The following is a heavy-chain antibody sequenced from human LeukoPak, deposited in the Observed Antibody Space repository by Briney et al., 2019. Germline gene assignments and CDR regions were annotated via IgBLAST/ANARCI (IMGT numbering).Heavy chain of an antibody. Sequence: GGSLRLSCAAAGFTFSNYAVSWVRQAPGKGLEWVSCISGGGGYTYYADSVKGRFTISRDNSKNTLYLQMNSLRAEDTAVYYCAKGAFERFGEPSDYWGQGTLVTVSS. CDR2: ISGGGGYT. CDR1: GFTFSNYA. CDR3: AKGAFERFGEPSDY. D-gene: IGHD3-10*01. V-gene: IGHV3-23*01. J-gene: IGHJ4*02.